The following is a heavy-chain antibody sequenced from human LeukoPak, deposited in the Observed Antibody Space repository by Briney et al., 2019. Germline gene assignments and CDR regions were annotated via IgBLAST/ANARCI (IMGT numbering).Heavy chain of an antibody. J-gene: IGHJ4*02. CDR3: ARDPSSSWGHYFDY. CDR1: GYTFTSYG. V-gene: IGHV1-18*01. CDR2: ISAYNGNT. Sequence: ASVKVSCKASGYTFTSYGISWVRQAPGQGLEWMGRISAYNGNTNYAQKLQGRVTMTTDTSTSTAYMELRSLRSDDTAVYYCARDPSSSWGHYFDYWGQGTLVTVSS. D-gene: IGHD6-13*01.